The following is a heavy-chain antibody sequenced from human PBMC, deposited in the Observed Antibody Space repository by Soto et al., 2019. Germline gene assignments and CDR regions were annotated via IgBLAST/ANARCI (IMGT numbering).Heavy chain of an antibody. J-gene: IGHJ4*02. CDR1: GFTFSSYA. CDR2: ISYDGSNK. CDR3: ASVKGY. Sequence: GGSLRLSCAASGFTFSSYAMHWVRQAPGKGLEWVAVISYDGSNKYYADSVKGRFTISRDNSKNTLYLQMNSLRAEDTAVSYCASVKGYWGQGTLVTVSS. V-gene: IGHV3-30-3*01.